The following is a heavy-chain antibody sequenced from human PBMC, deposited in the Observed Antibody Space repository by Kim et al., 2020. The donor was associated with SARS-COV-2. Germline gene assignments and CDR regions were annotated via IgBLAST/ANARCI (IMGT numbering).Heavy chain of an antibody. CDR3: ARDGEEASSFSYHAYRGMVG. Sequence: GGSLRLSCAASGFTLSDYPMNWIRQAPGKGLEWISYISSSSTTIFYADSVKGRFTVSRDNAENSVYLQLNSLRAEDTALYYCARDGEEASSFSYHAYRGMVGWGQGTTVTVSS. D-gene: IGHD2-2*01. CDR2: ISSSSTTI. CDR1: GFTLSDYP. J-gene: IGHJ6*02. V-gene: IGHV3-11*01.